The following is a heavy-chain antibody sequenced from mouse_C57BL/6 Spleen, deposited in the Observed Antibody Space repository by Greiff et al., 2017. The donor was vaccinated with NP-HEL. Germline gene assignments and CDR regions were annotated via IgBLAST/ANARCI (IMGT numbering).Heavy chain of an antibody. CDR1: GFTFSSYA. D-gene: IGHD2-12*01. CDR2: ISDGGSYT. J-gene: IGHJ2*01. CDR3: ARGGVPRPFFDY. Sequence: EVQVVESGGGLVKPGGSLKLSCAASGFTFSSYAMSWVRQTPEKRLEWVATISDGGSYTYYPDNVKGRFTISRDNAKNNLYLQMSHLKSEDTAMYYCARGGVPRPFFDYWGQGTTLTVSS. V-gene: IGHV5-4*01.